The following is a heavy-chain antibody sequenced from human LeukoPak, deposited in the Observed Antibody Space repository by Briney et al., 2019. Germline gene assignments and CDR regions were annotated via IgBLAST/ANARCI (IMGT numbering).Heavy chain of an antibody. CDR1: GGSISGSSYY. CDR2: IYYSGST. V-gene: IGHV4-39*07. Sequence: SETLSLTCTVSGGSISGSSYYWGWIRQPPGKGLEWIGSIYYSGSTYYNPSLNSRVTISVDTSKNKFSLKLSSVTAADTAVYYCARVQSRLSWFDPWGQGTLVTVSS. J-gene: IGHJ5*02. CDR3: ARVQSRLSWFDP.